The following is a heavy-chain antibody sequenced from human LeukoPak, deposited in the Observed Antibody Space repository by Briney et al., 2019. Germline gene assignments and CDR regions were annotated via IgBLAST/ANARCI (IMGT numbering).Heavy chain of an antibody. Sequence: ASVKVSCKASGGTFSSYAISWVRQAPGQGLEWMGRIIPILGIANYAQKFQGRVTITADKSTSTAYMELSSLRSEDTAVYYCARVRRAYYYDSTGPAYYYGMDVWGQGTTVTVSS. D-gene: IGHD3-22*01. V-gene: IGHV1-69*04. CDR2: IIPILGIA. J-gene: IGHJ6*02. CDR1: GGTFSSYA. CDR3: ARVRRAYYYDSTGPAYYYGMDV.